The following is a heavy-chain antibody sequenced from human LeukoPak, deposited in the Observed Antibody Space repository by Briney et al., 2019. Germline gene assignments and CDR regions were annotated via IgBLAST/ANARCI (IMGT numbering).Heavy chain of an antibody. CDR3: ARDAILWFGESN. D-gene: IGHD3-10*01. CDR2: IYYSGST. J-gene: IGHJ4*02. Sequence: PSETLSLTCTVSGGSISSSSYYWGWIRQPPGKGLEWIGSIYYSGSTYYNPSLKSRVTISVDTSKNQFSLKLSSVTAADTAVYYCARDAILWFGESNWGQGTLVTVSS. CDR1: GGSISSSSYY. V-gene: IGHV4-39*07.